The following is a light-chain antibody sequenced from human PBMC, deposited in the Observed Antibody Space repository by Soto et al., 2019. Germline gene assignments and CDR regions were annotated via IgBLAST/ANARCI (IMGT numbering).Light chain of an antibody. J-gene: IGLJ2*01. Sequence: QSVLTQPASVSGSPGQSITISCTGTSSDVGDHNYVSWYQQQPGKAPKLMIYAVHNRPSRVSNRFSGSKSGNTASLTISGLQAEDEADYYCSSYTTSSTVIFGGGTKVTVL. V-gene: IGLV2-14*03. CDR2: AVH. CDR1: SSDVGDHNY. CDR3: SSYTTSSTVI.